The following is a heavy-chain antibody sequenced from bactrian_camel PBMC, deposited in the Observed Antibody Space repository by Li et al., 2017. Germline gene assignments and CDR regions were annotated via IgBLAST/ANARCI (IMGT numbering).Heavy chain of an antibody. CDR3: GADPFAGAYCDTNLDFRY. V-gene: IGHV3S53*01. J-gene: IGHJ6*01. D-gene: IGHD2*01. CDR1: RFFAC. CDR2: MSATSV. Sequence: HVQLVESGGGSVRAGGSLTLYCEASRFFACMGWFRQAPGNRREGLASMSATSVKYADSLAGRLYIYKHLGNRPLNLQIDSLQPEDTAMYYCGADPFAGAYCDTNLDFRYQGQGTQVTVS.